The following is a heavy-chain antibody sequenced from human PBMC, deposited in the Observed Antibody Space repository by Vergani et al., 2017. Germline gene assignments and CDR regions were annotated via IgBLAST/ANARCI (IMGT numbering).Heavy chain of an antibody. CDR3: AGGLRTYYYYYMDV. Sequence: QVQLQQWGAGLLKPSETLSLTCAVYGGSFSGYYWSWIRQPPGKGLEWIGEINHSGSTNYNPSLKSRATISVDTSNNQFSLKLSSVTAADTAVYYCAGGLRTYYYYYMDVWGKGTTVTVSS. V-gene: IGHV4-34*01. D-gene: IGHD4-17*01. CDR1: GGSFSGYY. J-gene: IGHJ6*03. CDR2: INHSGST.